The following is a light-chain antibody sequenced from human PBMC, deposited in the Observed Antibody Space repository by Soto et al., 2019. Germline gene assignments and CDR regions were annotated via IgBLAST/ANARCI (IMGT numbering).Light chain of an antibody. V-gene: IGKV1-5*03. Sequence: DIQMTQSPSTLSAYVGDRVTITCRASHSISSWLAWYQQKPGKAPKLLISKASSLESGVPSRFRGSGSGTEFTLTISSLQPDDFATYYCQQSFHTPRTFGQGTKVDIK. CDR2: KAS. CDR1: HSISSW. CDR3: QQSFHTPRT. J-gene: IGKJ1*01.